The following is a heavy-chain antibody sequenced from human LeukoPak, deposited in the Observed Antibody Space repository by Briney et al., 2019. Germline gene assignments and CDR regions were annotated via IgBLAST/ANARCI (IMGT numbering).Heavy chain of an antibody. CDR1: GFTFSSYE. Sequence: GGSLRLSCAASGFTFSSYEMNWVRQAPGKGLEWVSYISSSGSTIYYADSVKGRFTISRDNAKNSLYLQMNSLRAEDTAVYYCARAARGISQHWGQGTLVTVSS. J-gene: IGHJ1*01. D-gene: IGHD4-23*01. V-gene: IGHV3-48*03. CDR3: ARAARGISQH. CDR2: ISSSGSTI.